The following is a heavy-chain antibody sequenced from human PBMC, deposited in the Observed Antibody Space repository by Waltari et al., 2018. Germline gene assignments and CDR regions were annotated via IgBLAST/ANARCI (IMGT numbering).Heavy chain of an antibody. J-gene: IGHJ4*02. V-gene: IGHV4-34*01. D-gene: IGHD3-16*01. CDR3: ARGGGWRSLDY. CDR2: INHSGST. CDR1: GGSFSGYY. Sequence: QVQLQQWGAGLMKPSETLSLTCAVYGGSFSGYYWSWIRQPPGKGLEWIGEINHSGSTNTSPSLKRRVTISVDTSKNQFSLKLSSVTAADTAVYYCARGGGWRSLDYWGQGTLVTVSS.